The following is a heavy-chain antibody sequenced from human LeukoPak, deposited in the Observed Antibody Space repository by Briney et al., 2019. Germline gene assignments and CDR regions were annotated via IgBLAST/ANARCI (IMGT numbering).Heavy chain of an antibody. CDR1: GGSISSSSYY. V-gene: IGHV4-39*07. D-gene: IGHD5-18*01. CDR3: ARGRKYTSVYRVTKLGSGSSDY. CDR2: IYYSGST. J-gene: IGHJ4*02. Sequence: SETLSLTCTVSGGSISSSSYYWGWIRQPPGKGLEWIGSIYYSGSTYYNPSLKSRVTIPVDTSKNQFSLKLSSVTAADTAVYYCARGRKYTSVYRVTKLGSGSSDYWGQGTLVTVSS.